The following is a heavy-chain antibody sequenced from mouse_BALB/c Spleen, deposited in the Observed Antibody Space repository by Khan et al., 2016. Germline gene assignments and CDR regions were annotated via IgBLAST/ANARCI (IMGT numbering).Heavy chain of an antibody. CDR3: AREEVRRVYYYAMDY. J-gene: IGHJ4*01. CDR2: INPSTGYT. Sequence: QIQLVQSGAELAKPGASVKMSCKASGYTFTSYWMHWVKQRPGQGLEWIGYINPSTGYTEYNQKFKDKDTLTADKSSSTAYLQLSSLTSADSAVDYCAREEVRRVYYYAMDYWGQGTSVTVSS. V-gene: IGHV1-7*01. CDR1: GYTFTSYW. D-gene: IGHD2-14*01.